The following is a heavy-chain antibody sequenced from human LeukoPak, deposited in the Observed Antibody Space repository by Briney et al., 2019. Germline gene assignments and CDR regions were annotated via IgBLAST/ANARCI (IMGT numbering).Heavy chain of an antibody. J-gene: IGHJ4*02. Sequence: PSETLSLTCTVSGDSINSLDLWSWVRQPPGKGLEWIGEMYLSGTTHSNPSLKSRVTISVDRSKNQFSLKLSSVTAADTAVYYCARSRGSYSTPLVEWGQGTLVTVSS. CDR2: MYLSGTT. CDR1: GDSINSLDL. V-gene: IGHV4-4*02. CDR3: ARSRGSYSTPLVE. D-gene: IGHD1-26*01.